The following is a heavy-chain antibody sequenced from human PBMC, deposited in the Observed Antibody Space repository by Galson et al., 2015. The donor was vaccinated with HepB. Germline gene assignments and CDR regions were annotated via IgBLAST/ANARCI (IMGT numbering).Heavy chain of an antibody. Sequence: SLRLSCAASGFTFSSYAMSWVRQAPGKGLEWVSRISGSGDSIYYVDSVKGRFTISRDNSKKTLYLQMNSLRADDTAVYYCGRDSEWELVVGHWGQGTLVTVSS. J-gene: IGHJ4*02. CDR1: GFTFSSYA. CDR3: GRDSEWELVVGH. V-gene: IGHV3-23*01. D-gene: IGHD1-26*01. CDR2: ISGSGDSI.